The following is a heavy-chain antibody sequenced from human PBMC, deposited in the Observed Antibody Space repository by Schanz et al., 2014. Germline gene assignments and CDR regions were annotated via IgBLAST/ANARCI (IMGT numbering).Heavy chain of an antibody. J-gene: IGHJ4*02. CDR2: IPWNGAAI. CDR3: ARDLPRTFLFDY. V-gene: IGHV3-9*02. Sequence: PGGSLRLSFAASGFNSDDYAMHWVRQAPGKGLEWVSNIPWNGAAIGYAGSVTGRFTISRDNAKNTLYLQMNTLRAEDTAVYYCARDLPRTFLFDYWGQGTLVTVSS. CDR1: GFNSDDYA.